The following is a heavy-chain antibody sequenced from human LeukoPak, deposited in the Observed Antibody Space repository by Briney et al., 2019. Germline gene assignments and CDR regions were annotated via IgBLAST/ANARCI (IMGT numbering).Heavy chain of an antibody. J-gene: IGHJ6*03. Sequence: SETLFLTCTVSGYSISSGYYWGWIRQPPGKGLEWIGSIYHSGSTYYNLSLKSRVTISVDTSKNHFSLKLSSVTAADTAVYYCVRALMGFYYYYMDVWGKGTTVTVSS. V-gene: IGHV4-38-2*02. CDR2: IYHSGST. D-gene: IGHD3-16*01. CDR3: VRALMGFYYYYMDV. CDR1: GYSISSGYY.